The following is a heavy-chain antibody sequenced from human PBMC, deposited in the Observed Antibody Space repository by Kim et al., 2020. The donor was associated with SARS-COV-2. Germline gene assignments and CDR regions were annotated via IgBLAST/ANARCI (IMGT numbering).Heavy chain of an antibody. CDR1: GGSFSGYY. V-gene: IGHV4-34*01. D-gene: IGHD3-10*01. Sequence: SETLSLTCAVYGGSFSGYYWSWIRQPPGKGLEWIGEINHSGSTNYNPSLKSRVTISVDTSKNQFSLKLSSVTAADTAVYYCARGRAVRGVIINHYYYGMDVWGQGTTVTVSS. J-gene: IGHJ6*02. CDR2: INHSGST. CDR3: ARGRAVRGVIINHYYYGMDV.